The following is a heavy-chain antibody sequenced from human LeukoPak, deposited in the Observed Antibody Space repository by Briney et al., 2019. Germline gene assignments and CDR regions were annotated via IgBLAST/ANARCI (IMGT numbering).Heavy chain of an antibody. D-gene: IGHD3/OR15-3a*01. CDR2: INHSGST. J-gene: IGHJ5*02. CDR3: ARSWTHWFDP. CDR1: GGSFSGYY. V-gene: IGHV4-34*01. Sequence: SETLSLTCAVYGGSFSGYYWSWIRQPPGKGLEWIGEINHSGSTNYNPSLKSRVTISVDTSKNQFSLKLSSVTAADTAVYYCARSWTHWFDPWGQGTLVTVSS.